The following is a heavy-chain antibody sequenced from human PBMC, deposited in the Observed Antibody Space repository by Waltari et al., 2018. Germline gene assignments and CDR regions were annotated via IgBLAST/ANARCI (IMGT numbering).Heavy chain of an antibody. CDR2: MNPYSGNA. D-gene: IGHD5-18*01. J-gene: IGHJ4*02. Sequence: QVQLAQPGAEVRKPGASVKVSCKTYGYTFTRFEIHWVRPAPGQGLEWVGWMNPYSGNADHPQQFQGRVTFTRNTSLSTAYMDLRGLGPDDTAIYYCARILGPYSHGLGFWGQGTLVTVSS. CDR3: ARILGPYSHGLGF. CDR1: GYTFTRFE. V-gene: IGHV1-8*03.